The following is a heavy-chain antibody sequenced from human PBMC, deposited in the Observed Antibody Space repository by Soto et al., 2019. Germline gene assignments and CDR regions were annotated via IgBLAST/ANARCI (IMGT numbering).Heavy chain of an antibody. CDR3: ATVPVGATGYFDY. Sequence: AASVKVSCKVSGYALTELSMHWVRQAPGKGLEWMGGFDPEDGETIYAQKFQGRVTMTEDTSTDTAYMELSSLRSEDTAVYYCATVPVGATGYFDYWGQGTLVTVSS. CDR2: FDPEDGET. CDR1: GYALTELS. D-gene: IGHD1-26*01. J-gene: IGHJ4*02. V-gene: IGHV1-24*01.